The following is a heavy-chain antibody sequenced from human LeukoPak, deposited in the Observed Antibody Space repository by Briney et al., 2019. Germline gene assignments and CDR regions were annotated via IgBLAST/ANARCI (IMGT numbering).Heavy chain of an antibody. CDR1: GGSISSGGYS. V-gene: IGHV4-30-2*01. D-gene: IGHD5-18*01. CDR2: IYHSGST. CDR3: ARAPNSYGDQDYYYYGMDV. Sequence: PSETLSLTCAVSGGSISSGGYSWSWIRQPPGKGLEWIGYIYHSGSTYYNPSLKSRVTISVDRSKNQFSLKLSSVTAADTAVYYCARAPNSYGDQDYYYYGMDVWGQGTTVTVSS. J-gene: IGHJ6*01.